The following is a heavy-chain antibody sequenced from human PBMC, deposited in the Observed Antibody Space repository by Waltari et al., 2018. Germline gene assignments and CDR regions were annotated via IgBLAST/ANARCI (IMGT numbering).Heavy chain of an antibody. V-gene: IGHV4-38-2*01. J-gene: IGHJ3*02. CDR2: IDHSGST. D-gene: IGHD3-3*01. CDR3: ARLLRWREDAFDI. Sequence: QVQLQESGPGLVKPSETLSLTCAVSGYSISSGYYWGWIRQPPGKGLEWIGSIDHSGSTYYNPSLKSRVTISVDTSKNQFSLKLSSVTAADTAVYYCARLLRWREDAFDIWGQGTMVTVSS. CDR1: GYSISSGYY.